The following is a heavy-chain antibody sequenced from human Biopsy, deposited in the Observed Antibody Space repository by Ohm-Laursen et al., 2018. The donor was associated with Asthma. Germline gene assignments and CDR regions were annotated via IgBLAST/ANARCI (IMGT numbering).Heavy chain of an antibody. CDR3: ARRGGVRRYFDY. J-gene: IGHJ4*02. CDR1: GGSISSGAYY. V-gene: IGHV4-30-4*02. D-gene: IGHD3-16*01. CDR2: IYYIGST. Sequence: SDTLSLTCTVSGGSISSGAYYWSWVRRPPGKGLEWIGYIYYIGSTYYNPSLKSRVAISLDTSKNQFSLKLSSVTAADTAVYFCARRGGVRRYFDYWGQGTLVTVSS.